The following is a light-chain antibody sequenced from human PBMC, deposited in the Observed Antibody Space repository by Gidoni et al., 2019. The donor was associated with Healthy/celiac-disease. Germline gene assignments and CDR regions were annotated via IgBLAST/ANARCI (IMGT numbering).Light chain of an antibody. V-gene: IGLV3-19*01. CDR3: NSRDSSGNQYV. CDR2: GKN. J-gene: IGLJ1*01. Sequence: SSELTQAPAVSVALGQTVRITCQGDSLRSYYASWYQQKPGQAPVLVIYGKNNRPSGIPDRFSGSSSGNTASLTITGAQAEDEADYYCNSRDSSGNQYVFGTGTKVTVL. CDR1: SLRSYY.